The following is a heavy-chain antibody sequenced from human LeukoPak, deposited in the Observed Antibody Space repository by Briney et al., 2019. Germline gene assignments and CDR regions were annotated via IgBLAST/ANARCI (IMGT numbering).Heavy chain of an antibody. D-gene: IGHD3-10*02. CDR1: GFTFSIYG. CDR3: AELGITMIGGV. V-gene: IGHV3-48*04. CDR2: ISSSGSTI. J-gene: IGHJ6*04. Sequence: GGSLRLSCAASGFTFSIYGMSWVRQAPGKGLEWVSYISSSGSTIYYADSVKGRFTISRDNAKNALYLQVKSLRAEDTAVYYCAELGITMIGGVWGKGTTVTISS.